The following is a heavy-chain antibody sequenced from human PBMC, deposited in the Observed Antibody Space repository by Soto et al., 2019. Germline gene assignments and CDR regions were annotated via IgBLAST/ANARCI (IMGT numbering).Heavy chain of an antibody. D-gene: IGHD3-10*01. Sequence: PXGSLRLSCAAAGFTFSSYSMNWVRQAPGKGLDWVSSIISSSSYIYYADSVKGRFTISRDNAKNSLYLQMNSLRAEDTAVYYCARDPVYYGSGSYYNNYYGMDVWGQGTTVTVSS. J-gene: IGHJ6*02. V-gene: IGHV3-21*01. CDR1: GFTFSSYS. CDR2: IISSSSYI. CDR3: ARDPVYYGSGSYYNNYYGMDV.